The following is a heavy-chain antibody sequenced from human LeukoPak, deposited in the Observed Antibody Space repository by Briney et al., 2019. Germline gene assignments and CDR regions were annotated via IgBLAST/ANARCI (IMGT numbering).Heavy chain of an antibody. V-gene: IGHV1-18*01. CDR1: GYTFTSYG. D-gene: IGHD2-2*01. CDR2: ISAYNGNT. CDR3: ARRWGPLCSSASCYWRDWYFDL. J-gene: IGHJ2*01. Sequence: ASVKVSCKASGYTFTSYGISWVRQAPGQGLEWMGWISAYNGNTNYAQKLQGRVTITADESTSTAYMELSSLRSEDTAVYYCARRWGPLCSSASCYWRDWYFDLWGRGTLVTVSS.